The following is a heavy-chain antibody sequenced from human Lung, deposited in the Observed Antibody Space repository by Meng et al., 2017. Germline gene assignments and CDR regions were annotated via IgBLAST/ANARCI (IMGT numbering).Heavy chain of an antibody. CDR3: ARGPTTMAHDFDY. D-gene: IGHD4-11*01. CDR1: GGSFSDYY. CDR2: INHSGST. V-gene: IGHV4-34*01. J-gene: IGHJ4*02. Sequence: QVPVQQWGAGLLKPAETLSLTCVVSGGSFSDYYWSWIRQPPGKGLEWIGEINHSGSTNYNPSLERRATISVDTSQNNLSLKLSSVTAADSAVYYCARGPTTMAHDFDYWGQGTLVTVSS.